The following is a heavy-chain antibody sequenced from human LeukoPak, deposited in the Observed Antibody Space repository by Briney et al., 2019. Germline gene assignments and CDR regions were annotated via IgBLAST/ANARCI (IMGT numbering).Heavy chain of an antibody. CDR3: ARNPLEVVAAPMGDAFDI. V-gene: IGHV3-21*01. CDR1: GFTFSSYS. D-gene: IGHD3-22*01. Sequence: PGGSLRLSCAASGFTFSSYSMNWVRQAPGKGLEWVSSISSSSSYIYYADSVKGRFTISRDNAKNSLYLQMNSLRAEDTAVYYCARNPLEVVAAPMGDAFDIWGQGTMVTVSS. CDR2: ISSSSSYI. J-gene: IGHJ3*02.